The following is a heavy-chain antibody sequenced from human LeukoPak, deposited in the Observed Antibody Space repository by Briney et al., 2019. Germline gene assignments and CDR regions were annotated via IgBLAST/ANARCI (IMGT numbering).Heavy chain of an antibody. CDR3: AKDRLVVVAATEGLFDY. CDR2: IRYDGSNK. V-gene: IGHV3-30*02. CDR1: GFTFSSYG. D-gene: IGHD2-15*01. Sequence: GGSLRLSCAASGFTFSSYGMHWVRQAPGKGLEWVAFIRYDGSNKYYADSVKGRFTISRDNSKNTLYLQMNSLRAEDTAVYYCAKDRLVVVAATEGLFDYWGQGTLVTVSS. J-gene: IGHJ4*02.